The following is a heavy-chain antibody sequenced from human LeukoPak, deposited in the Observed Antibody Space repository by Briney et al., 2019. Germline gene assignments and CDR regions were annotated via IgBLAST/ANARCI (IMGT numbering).Heavy chain of an antibody. CDR1: GFTFSNYL. CDR3: TRDLRMDYYYVDYYYYGMDV. J-gene: IGHJ6*02. CDR2: ISTDGSFT. V-gene: IGHV3-74*01. Sequence: PGGSLRLSCAASGFTFSNYLMHWVRQTPGKGLVWISRISTDGSFTNYADSVKGRFSISRDNAKNTLYLQMNSLRVEDTAVYYCTRDLRMDYYYVDYYYYGMDVWGQGTTVTVSS. D-gene: IGHD3-10*02.